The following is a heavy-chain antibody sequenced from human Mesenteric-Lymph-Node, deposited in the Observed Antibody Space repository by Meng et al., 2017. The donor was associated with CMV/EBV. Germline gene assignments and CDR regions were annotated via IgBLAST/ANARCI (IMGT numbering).Heavy chain of an antibody. Sequence: GGSLRLSCATSGFSFSRYGMHWVRQAPGKGLEWMSFIQYDGSNKYYGNSVKGRFTISRDNTKNTLFLQMNSLRVEETAVYYCAGGLDSNYEDYWGQGALVTVSS. CDR2: IQYDGSNK. V-gene: IGHV3-30*02. CDR3: AGGLDSNYEDY. CDR1: GFSFSRYG. J-gene: IGHJ4*02. D-gene: IGHD4-11*01.